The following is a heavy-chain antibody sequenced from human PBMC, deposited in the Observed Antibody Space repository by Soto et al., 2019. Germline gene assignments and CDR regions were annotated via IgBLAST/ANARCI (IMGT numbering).Heavy chain of an antibody. CDR3: ARAEQYSGRIFDY. CDR2: TYYRSKWYN. J-gene: IGHJ4*02. V-gene: IGHV6-1*01. D-gene: IGHD1-26*01. CDR1: GDSVSSNSAA. Sequence: PSQTLSLTCGISGDSVSSNSAAWNWLRQSPSRGLEWLGRTYYRSKWYNDYAVSVESRITINPDTSKNHFSLQLNFVTPEDTAVYFCARAEQYSGRIFDYWGQGTLVTVSS.